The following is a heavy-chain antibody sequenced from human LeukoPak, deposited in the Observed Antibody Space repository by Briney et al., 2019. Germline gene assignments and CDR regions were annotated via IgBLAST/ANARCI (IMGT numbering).Heavy chain of an antibody. V-gene: IGHV4-34*01. D-gene: IGHD3-22*01. Sequence: SETLSLTCAVYGGSFSGYYWSWIRQPPGKGLEWIGEINHSGSTNYNPSLKSRVIISVDTSKNQFSLKLSSVTAADTAVYYCAREHYYDSSGYYSDTYNWFDPWGQGTLVTVSS. CDR1: GGSFSGYY. CDR3: AREHYYDSSGYYSDTYNWFDP. J-gene: IGHJ5*02. CDR2: INHSGST.